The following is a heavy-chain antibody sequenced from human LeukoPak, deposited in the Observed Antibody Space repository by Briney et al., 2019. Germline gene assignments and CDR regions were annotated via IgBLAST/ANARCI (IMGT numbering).Heavy chain of an antibody. J-gene: IGHJ4*02. CDR1: GGSISSSNW. D-gene: IGHD3-10*01. V-gene: IGHV4-4*02. CDR2: IYHSGST. Sequence: SETLSLTCAVSGGSISSSNWWSWVRQPPGKGLEWIGEIYHSGSTNYNPSLKSRVTIFVDTSKNQFSLKLSSVTATDRAVYYCAREAGSGSYYIGYWGQGTLVTVSS. CDR3: AREAGSGSYYIGY.